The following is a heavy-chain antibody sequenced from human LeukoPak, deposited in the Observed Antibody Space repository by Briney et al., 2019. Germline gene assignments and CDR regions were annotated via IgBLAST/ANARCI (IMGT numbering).Heavy chain of an antibody. V-gene: IGHV1-2*06. CDR2: INPSSGGT. CDR1: GYTFTGYY. D-gene: IGHD4-11*01. CDR3: ATLTTVSEWFDP. J-gene: IGHJ5*02. Sequence: ASVKVSCKASGYTFTGYYMHWVRQAPGQGLEWMGRINPSSGGTNYAQKFQGRVTMTRDTSISTAYMELSRLRSDDTAVYYCATLTTVSEWFDPWGQGTLVTVSS.